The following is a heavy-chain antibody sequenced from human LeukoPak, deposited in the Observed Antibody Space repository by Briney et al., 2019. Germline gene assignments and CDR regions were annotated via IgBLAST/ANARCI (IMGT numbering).Heavy chain of an antibody. CDR2: IYYSGST. V-gene: IGHV4-59*08. Sequence: ASETLSLTCTVSGGSISYYYWSWIRQPPGKGLELIGYIYYSGSTNYNPSLKSRVTISVDTSKNQFSLKLSSVTAADTAVYYCARQGYISGQGFRNNWFDPWGQGSLVTVSS. D-gene: IGHD6-19*01. CDR3: ARQGYISGQGFRNNWFDP. CDR1: GGSISYYY. J-gene: IGHJ5*02.